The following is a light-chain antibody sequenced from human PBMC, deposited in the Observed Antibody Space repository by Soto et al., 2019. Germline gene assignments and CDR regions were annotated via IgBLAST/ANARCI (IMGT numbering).Light chain of an antibody. CDR1: SSDVGGYNY. J-gene: IGLJ1*01. CDR3: CSYAGRYAV. Sequence: QSALTQPRSVSGSPGQSVTISCTGTSSDVGGYNYVSWYQQRPGKAPKLLIYDVSKRPSGVPDRFSGSKSGNTASLTIPGLQAEAEADYHCCSYAGRYAVFGTGTKVTVL. CDR2: DVS. V-gene: IGLV2-11*01.